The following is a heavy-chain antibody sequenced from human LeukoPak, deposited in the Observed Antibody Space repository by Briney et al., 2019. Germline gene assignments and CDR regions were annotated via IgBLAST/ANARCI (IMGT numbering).Heavy chain of an antibody. V-gene: IGHV1-2*02. CDR2: INPNSGGT. Sequence: ASVKVSCKASGYTFTGYYMHWVRQAPGQGLEWMGWINPNSGGTNYAQKFQGRVTMTRDTSISTAYMELSRLRSDDTAVYYCARRGAGDYDFWSGYYENFDYWGQGTLVTVSS. CDR3: ARRGAGDYDFWSGYYENFDY. D-gene: IGHD3-3*01. J-gene: IGHJ4*02. CDR1: GYTFTGYY.